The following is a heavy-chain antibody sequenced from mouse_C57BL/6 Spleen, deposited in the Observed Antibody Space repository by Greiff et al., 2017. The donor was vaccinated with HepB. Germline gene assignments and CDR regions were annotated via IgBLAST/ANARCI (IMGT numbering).Heavy chain of an antibody. Sequence: VQLQQSGPGLVAPSQSLSITCTVSGFSLTSYGVSWVRQPPGKGLEWLGVIWGDGSTNYHSALISRLSISKDNSKSQVFLKLNSLQTDDTATYYCAKPERYYGSSYTYYAMDYWGQGTSVTVSS. CDR1: GFSLTSYG. CDR3: AKPERYYGSSYTYYAMDY. CDR2: IWGDGST. D-gene: IGHD1-1*01. V-gene: IGHV2-3*01. J-gene: IGHJ4*01.